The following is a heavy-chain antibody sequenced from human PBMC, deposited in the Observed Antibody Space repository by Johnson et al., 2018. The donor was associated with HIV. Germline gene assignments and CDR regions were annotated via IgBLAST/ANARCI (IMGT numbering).Heavy chain of an antibody. CDR2: IRYGVRTT. D-gene: IGHD3-3*01. Sequence: QVHLVESGGGVVQPGGSLRLSCAASGFTFSSYDMNWVRQAPGKGLEGVAFIRYGVRTTYADSVKGRFTISRDNAKNSLYLQMNSLRPEDTAVYYCAKGSRARAVYDFWSGVPDAFDIWGQGTMVTVSS. V-gene: IGHV3-30*02. J-gene: IGHJ3*02. CDR3: AKGSRARAVYDFWSGVPDAFDI. CDR1: GFTFSSYD.